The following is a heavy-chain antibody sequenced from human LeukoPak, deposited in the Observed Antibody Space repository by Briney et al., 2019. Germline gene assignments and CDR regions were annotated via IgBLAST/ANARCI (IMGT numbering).Heavy chain of an antibody. D-gene: IGHD3-10*01. J-gene: IGHJ4*02. CDR3: ARDGITLGSSRSGSHYNFDY. Sequence: PGGSLRLSCAASGFTFRTHEMHWVRQAPGKGPEWVSYISSSGTTIYYADSVRGRFTISRDNAKNSLYLQMNSLRAEDTAVYYCARDGITLGSSRSGSHYNFDYWGQGTLVTVSS. V-gene: IGHV3-48*03. CDR2: ISSSGTTI. CDR1: GFTFRTHE.